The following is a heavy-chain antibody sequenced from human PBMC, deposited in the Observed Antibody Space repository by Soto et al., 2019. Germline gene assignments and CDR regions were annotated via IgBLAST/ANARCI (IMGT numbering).Heavy chain of an antibody. V-gene: IGHV3-30-3*01. CDR3: ARDPVNYYGSWTYGMDV. J-gene: IGHJ6*02. Sequence: QVQLVESGGGVVQPGRSLRLSCAASGLTLSRFAMHWVRQAPGKGLEWVAVIGYDGSNKDYADSVKGRFTISRDNSNNTLYLQMNSLTPEDTAVYYCARDPVNYYGSWTYGMDVWGQGTTVTVSS. D-gene: IGHD3-10*01. CDR1: GLTLSRFA. CDR2: IGYDGSNK.